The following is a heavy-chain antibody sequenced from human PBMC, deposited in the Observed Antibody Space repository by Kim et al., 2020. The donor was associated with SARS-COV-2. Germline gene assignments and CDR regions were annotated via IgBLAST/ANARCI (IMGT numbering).Heavy chain of an antibody. CDR3: ARDHSSYYYDSSGYPYFDY. D-gene: IGHD3-22*01. J-gene: IGHJ4*02. V-gene: IGHV3-11*06. Sequence: GRFTIARDNAKNSLYLQMNSLRAEDTAVYYCARDHSSYYYDSSGYPYFDYWGQGTLVTVSS.